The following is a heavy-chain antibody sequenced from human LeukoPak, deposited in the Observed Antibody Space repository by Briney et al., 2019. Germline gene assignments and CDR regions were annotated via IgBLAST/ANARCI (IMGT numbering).Heavy chain of an antibody. Sequence: GGSLRLSCAASGFTFSSYGMHWVRQAPGKGLEWVAVISYDGSNKYYADSVKGRFTISRDNSKNTLYLQMNSLRAEDTAVYYCAKDLGSSSWYVDYWGQGTLVTVSS. CDR1: GFTFSSYG. V-gene: IGHV3-30*18. D-gene: IGHD6-13*01. CDR2: ISYDGSNK. J-gene: IGHJ4*02. CDR3: AKDLGSSSWYVDY.